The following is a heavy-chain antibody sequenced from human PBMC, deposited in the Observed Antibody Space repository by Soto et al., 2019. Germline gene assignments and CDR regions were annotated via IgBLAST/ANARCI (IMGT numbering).Heavy chain of an antibody. CDR1: GFTFRFA. V-gene: IGHV3-23*01. J-gene: IGHJ3*02. Sequence: EMQLLESGGNLVQPGGSLRLSCAASGFTFRFAMSCVRQAPGKGLEWVSSISGTGYTTYYADSVKGRFTISRDNSNNTLYLQMRSLRAEDTALYYCAKEGHYDASGLDALDIWGQGTIVTVFS. D-gene: IGHD3-22*01. CDR2: ISGTGYTT. CDR3: AKEGHYDASGLDALDI.